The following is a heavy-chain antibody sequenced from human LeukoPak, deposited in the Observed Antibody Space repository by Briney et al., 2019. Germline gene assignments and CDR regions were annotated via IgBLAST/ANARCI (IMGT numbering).Heavy chain of an antibody. CDR1: GYTLTELS. CDR3: ATDRSRVVRGQLVPVDY. CDR2: FDPEDGET. Sequence: GASVKVSRKVSGYTLTELSMHWVRQAPGKGLEWKGGFDPEDGETIYDQKFQGRVTMTEDTSTDTAYMELSSLRSEDTAVYYCATDRSRVVRGQLVPVDYWGQGTLVTVSS. D-gene: IGHD6-6*01. J-gene: IGHJ4*02. V-gene: IGHV1-24*01.